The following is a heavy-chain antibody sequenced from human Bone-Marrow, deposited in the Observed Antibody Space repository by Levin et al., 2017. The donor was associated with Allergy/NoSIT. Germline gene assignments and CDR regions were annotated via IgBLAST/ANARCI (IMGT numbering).Heavy chain of an antibody. CDR3: ARTAHDYIWRNCQIDS. V-gene: IGHV4-39*01. Sequence: SETLSLTCTVSGGSVSNNAYYWGWIRQPPGKGLEWIGSLYYSGRTYYNPSLKSRVTISLDTSKNQFSLNLTSVTAADTAVYYCARTAHDYIWRNCQIDSWGQGTLVTVSS. CDR1: GGSVSNNAYY. J-gene: IGHJ5*01. D-gene: IGHD3-16*01. CDR2: LYYSGRT.